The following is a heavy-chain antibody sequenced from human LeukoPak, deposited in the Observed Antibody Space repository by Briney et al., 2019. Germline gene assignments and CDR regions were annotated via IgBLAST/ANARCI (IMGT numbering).Heavy chain of an antibody. Sequence: GGSLRLSCAASGFTFSSYGMHWVRQAPGKGLEWMAVISYDGTNKYYADSVKGRLTISRDNSKNTLYLQMNSLRAEDTAVYYCAKTRPLDSSSWSHGDYWGQGTLVTVSS. CDR3: AKTRPLDSSSWSHGDY. V-gene: IGHV3-30*18. J-gene: IGHJ4*02. CDR2: ISYDGTNK. D-gene: IGHD6-13*01. CDR1: GFTFSSYG.